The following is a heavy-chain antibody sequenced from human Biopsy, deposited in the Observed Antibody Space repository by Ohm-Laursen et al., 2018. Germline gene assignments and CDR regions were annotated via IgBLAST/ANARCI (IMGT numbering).Heavy chain of an antibody. CDR3: VRGVDYYDPYHYYSLDV. D-gene: IGHD3-22*01. CDR1: GDSFNGYY. J-gene: IGHJ6*02. CDR2: INYSGRT. Sequence: SQTLSLTCAVYGDSFNGYYWSWIRQPPGKGLEWIGEINYSGRTNYNPSLKSRVTISVDTSKNQFSLKVRSVTAADTAVYYCVRGVDYYDPYHYYSLDVWGQGTTVTVSS. V-gene: IGHV4-34*01.